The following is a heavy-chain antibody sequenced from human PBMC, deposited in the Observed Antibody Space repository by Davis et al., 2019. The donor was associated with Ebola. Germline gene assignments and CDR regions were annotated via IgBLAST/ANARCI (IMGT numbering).Heavy chain of an antibody. V-gene: IGHV3-7*01. CDR2: IKQDGSNK. CDR3: AKDLGYCSGGSCLYYYYYGMDV. Sequence: GGSLRLSCAASGFTFSSYWMSWVRQDPGKGLEWVANIKQDGSNKYYADSVKGRFTISRDNSKNTLYLQMNSLRAEDTAVYYCAKDLGYCSGGSCLYYYYYGMDVWGQGTTVTVSS. J-gene: IGHJ6*02. D-gene: IGHD2-15*01. CDR1: GFTFSSYW.